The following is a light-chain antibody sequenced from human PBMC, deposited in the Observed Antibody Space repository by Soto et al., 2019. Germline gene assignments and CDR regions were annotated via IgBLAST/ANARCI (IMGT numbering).Light chain of an antibody. CDR2: SDN. CDR3: KSCTGSNTYV. V-gene: IGLV1-47*02. CDR1: SSNIAKNY. Sequence: QSVLTQPPSASGTPGQGVTISCSGGSSNIAKNYVYWYQQLPGMAPKLLIYSDNRRPSGVPDRFSGSKSGNTASLTVSGLQAADEADYFCKSCTGSNTYVFGSGTKVTVL. J-gene: IGLJ1*01.